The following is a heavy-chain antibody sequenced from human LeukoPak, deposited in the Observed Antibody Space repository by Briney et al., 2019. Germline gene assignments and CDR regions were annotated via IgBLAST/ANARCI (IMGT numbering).Heavy chain of an antibody. CDR1: GFTFSSYA. J-gene: IGHJ5*02. CDR3: ARDIYKRRGIDP. CDR2: ISYDGSNK. V-gene: IGHV3-30-3*01. Sequence: GGSLRLSCAASGFTFSSYAMHWVRQAPGKGLEWVAVISYDGSNKYYADSVKGRFTICRVNSKNTLYLQMNSLRAEDTAVYYCARDIYKRRGIDPWGQGTLVTVSS. D-gene: IGHD3-10*01.